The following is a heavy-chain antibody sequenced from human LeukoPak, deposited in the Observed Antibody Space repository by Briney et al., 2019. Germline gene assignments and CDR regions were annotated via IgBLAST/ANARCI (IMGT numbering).Heavy chain of an antibody. D-gene: IGHD3-3*01. CDR2: ISSSSTI. CDR3: AREQYYDFWSGYDTGYFDY. V-gene: IGHV3-48*02. Sequence: GGSLRPSCAASGFTFSSYSMNWVRQAPGKGLEWVSYISSSSTIYYADSVKGRFTISRDNAKNSLYLQMNSLRDEDTAVYYCAREQYYDFWSGYDTGYFDYWGQGTLVTVSS. J-gene: IGHJ4*02. CDR1: GFTFSSYS.